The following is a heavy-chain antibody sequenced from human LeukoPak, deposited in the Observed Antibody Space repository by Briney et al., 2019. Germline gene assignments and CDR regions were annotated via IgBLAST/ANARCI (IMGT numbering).Heavy chain of an antibody. J-gene: IGHJ6*02. Sequence: PGGSLRLSCAASGFTFSSYAMSWVRQAPGKGLEWVSAISGSGGSTYYADSVKGRFTISRDNSKNTLYLQMNSLRAEDTAVYYCAKDQGGEYYYYGMDVWGQGTTVTVSS. CDR2: ISGSGGST. CDR3: AKDQGGEYYYYGMDV. V-gene: IGHV3-23*01. D-gene: IGHD2-21*01. CDR1: GFTFSSYA.